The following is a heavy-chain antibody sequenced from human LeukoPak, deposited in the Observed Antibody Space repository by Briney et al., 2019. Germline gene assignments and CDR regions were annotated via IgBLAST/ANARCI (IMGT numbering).Heavy chain of an antibody. CDR1: GFTFSSYS. V-gene: IGHV3-21*01. CDR3: ARGLTDILTGYHREYYFDC. D-gene: IGHD3-9*01. Sequence: GGSLRLSCAASGFTFSSYSMNWVRQAPGKGLEWVSSISSSSSYIYYADSVKDRFTISRDNAKNSLYLQMNSLRAEDTAVYYCARGLTDILTGYHREYYFDCWGQGTLVTVSS. CDR2: ISSSSSYI. J-gene: IGHJ4*02.